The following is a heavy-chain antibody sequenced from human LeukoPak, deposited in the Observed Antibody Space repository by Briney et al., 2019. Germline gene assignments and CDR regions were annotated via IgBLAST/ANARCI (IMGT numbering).Heavy chain of an antibody. CDR2: ISGSGGST. J-gene: IGHJ4*02. CDR3: AKYRGYCGGTSCYEGRAFDY. Sequence: GGSLRLSCAASGFTFSSYAMSWVRQAPGKGLEWVSAISGSGGSTYYADSVKGRFTISRDNSKNTLYLQMNSLRAEHKAVYYCAKYRGYCGGTSCYEGRAFDYWARGPLVSVSS. V-gene: IGHV3-23*01. D-gene: IGHD2-2*01. CDR1: GFTFSSYA.